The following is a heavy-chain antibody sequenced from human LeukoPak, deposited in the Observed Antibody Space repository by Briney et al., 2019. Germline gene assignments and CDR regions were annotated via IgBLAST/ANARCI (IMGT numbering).Heavy chain of an antibody. CDR2: ITPKSGGT. D-gene: IGHD1-1*01. Sequence: ASVKVSCKTPGYTFTVYYIHWVRQAPGQGLEWMGWITPKSGGTNYAQKFQGRVTMTRDTSISTVYMELSGLRSGDTAVYYCTRGVLLLERGAFDIWGQGTMVTVSS. V-gene: IGHV1-2*02. J-gene: IGHJ3*02. CDR3: TRGVLLLERGAFDI. CDR1: GYTFTVYY.